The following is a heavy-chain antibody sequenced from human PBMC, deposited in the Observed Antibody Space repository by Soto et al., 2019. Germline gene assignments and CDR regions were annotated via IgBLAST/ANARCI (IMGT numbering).Heavy chain of an antibody. CDR2: INHSGST. V-gene: IGHV4-34*01. D-gene: IGHD6-13*01. CDR1: GGSFSGYY. Sequence: ETLSLTCAVYGGSFSGYYWSWIRQPPGKGLEWIGEINHSGSTNYNPSLKSRVTISVDTSKNQFSLKLSSVTAADTAVYYCARGKGRSSHFDYWGQGTLVTVSS. CDR3: ARGKGRSSHFDY. J-gene: IGHJ4*02.